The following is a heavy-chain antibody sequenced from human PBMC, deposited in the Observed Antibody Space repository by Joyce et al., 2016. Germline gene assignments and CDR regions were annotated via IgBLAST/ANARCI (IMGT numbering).Heavy chain of an antibody. CDR1: GYTFTSYG. D-gene: IGHD3-16*01. V-gene: IGHV1-18*01. J-gene: IGHJ4*02. CDR3: ARDREGQSLFGAYYFDY. Sequence: QVQLVQSGAEVKKPGASVKVSCKASGYTFTSYGINWVRQAPGQGLEWMGWISSYNGNTNYAQKLQGRGTMTTDTSTTTAYMELRSLRSDDTAVYYCARDREGQSLFGAYYFDYWGQGTLVTVSS. CDR2: ISSYNGNT.